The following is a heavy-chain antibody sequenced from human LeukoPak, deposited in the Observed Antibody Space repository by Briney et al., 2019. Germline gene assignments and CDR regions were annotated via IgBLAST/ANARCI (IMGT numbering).Heavy chain of an antibody. J-gene: IGHJ3*02. CDR2: INPNSGGT. Sequence: ASVKVSCKASGYTFTGYYMRWVRQAPGQGLEWMGWINPNSGGTNYAQKFQGWVTMTKDTSISTAYMELSRLRSDDTAVYYCARDSRSWFEWNVTPDAFDIWGQGTMVTVSS. CDR3: ARDSRSWFEWNVTPDAFDI. V-gene: IGHV1-2*04. CDR1: GYTFTGYY. D-gene: IGHD6-13*01.